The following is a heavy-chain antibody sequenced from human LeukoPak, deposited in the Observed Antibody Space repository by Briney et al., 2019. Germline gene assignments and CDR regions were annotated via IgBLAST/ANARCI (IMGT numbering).Heavy chain of an antibody. V-gene: IGHV3-48*04. Sequence: GALRLSCVASGFYFGGHAMHWLRQAPGKGLEWVAYITYGSDTIFYADSVKGRFTVSRDNAKNSLYLQMNSLRAEDTAVYYCASREYSSWWGQGTLVTVSS. J-gene: IGHJ4*02. CDR3: ASREYSSW. CDR2: ITYGSDTI. CDR1: GFYFGGHA. D-gene: IGHD6-6*01.